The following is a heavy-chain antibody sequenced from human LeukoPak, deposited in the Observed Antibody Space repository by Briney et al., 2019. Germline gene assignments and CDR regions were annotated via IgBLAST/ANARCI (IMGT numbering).Heavy chain of an antibody. V-gene: IGHV4-59*01. Sequence: SETLSLTCTVSGGSISSYYWSWIRRPPGKGLEWIGYIYYSGSTNYNPSLKSRVTISVDTSKNQFSLKLSSVTAADTAVYYCARDVTNCSSTSCFNDAFDIWGQGTMVTVSS. J-gene: IGHJ3*02. D-gene: IGHD2-2*01. CDR3: ARDVTNCSSTSCFNDAFDI. CDR1: GGSISSYY. CDR2: IYYSGST.